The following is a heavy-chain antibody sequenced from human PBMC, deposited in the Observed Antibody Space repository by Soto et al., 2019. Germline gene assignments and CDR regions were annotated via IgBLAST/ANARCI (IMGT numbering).Heavy chain of an antibody. CDR2: VSSNGGST. CDR3: VKDIPRVRVAGIGFVEYFQH. D-gene: IGHD6-19*01. J-gene: IGHJ1*01. V-gene: IGHV3-64D*08. Sequence: PGGSLRLSCSASGFTFSSYAMHWVRQAPGKGLEYVSAVSSNGGSTYYADSVKGRFTISRDNSKNTLYLQMSSLRAEDTAVYYCVKDIPRVRVAGIGFVEYFQHWGQGTLVTVSS. CDR1: GFTFSSYA.